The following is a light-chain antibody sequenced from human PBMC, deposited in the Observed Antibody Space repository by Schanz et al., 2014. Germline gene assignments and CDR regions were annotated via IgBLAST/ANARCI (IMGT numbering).Light chain of an antibody. Sequence: EIVLTQSPATLSLSPGERATLSCRASQSVSSYLAWYQQKPGQAPRLLIYGASSRDTDIPDRFSGGGSGTDFTLTISRLEPEDFAVYYCHQYGISPFTFGPGTKVDIK. V-gene: IGKV3-20*01. CDR2: GAS. CDR1: QSVSSY. CDR3: HQYGISPFT. J-gene: IGKJ3*01.